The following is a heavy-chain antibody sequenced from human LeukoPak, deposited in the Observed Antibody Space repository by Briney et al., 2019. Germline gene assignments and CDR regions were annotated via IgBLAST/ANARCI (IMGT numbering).Heavy chain of an antibody. V-gene: IGHV1-69*13. CDR2: IIPIFGTA. CDR3: ARDRGEGGELSVDY. D-gene: IGHD3-10*01. Sequence: ASVTVSFKASVGTFSSYAISWVRQAPGQGLEWMGGIIPIFGTANYAQKFQGRVTITADESTSTAYMELSSLRSEDTAVYYCARDRGEGGELSVDYWGEGSLVTV. CDR1: VGTFSSYA. J-gene: IGHJ4*02.